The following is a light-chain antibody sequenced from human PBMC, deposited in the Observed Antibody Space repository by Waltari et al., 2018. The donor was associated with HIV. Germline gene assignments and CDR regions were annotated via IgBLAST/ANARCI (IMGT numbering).Light chain of an antibody. Sequence: QSVLTQPPSASGTPGHSVTISRSGSSSTIGSNFVYWYQQLPGAAPKLLIYRNNQRPSGVPDRFSGSKSGTSASLAISGLRSEDEADYYCAAWDDSLREVFGGGTKLTVL. CDR2: RNN. J-gene: IGLJ3*02. V-gene: IGLV1-47*01. CDR3: AAWDDSLREV. CDR1: SSTIGSNF.